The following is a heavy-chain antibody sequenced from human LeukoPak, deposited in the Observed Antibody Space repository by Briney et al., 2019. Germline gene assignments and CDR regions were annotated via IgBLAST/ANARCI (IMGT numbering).Heavy chain of an antibody. D-gene: IGHD3-16*01. CDR3: ATDLMTRGKFDY. V-gene: IGHV1-24*01. J-gene: IGHJ4*02. CDR2: FDPEDGET. Sequence: ASVTVSCKVSGYTLTELSMHWVRQAPGKGLEWMGGFDPEDGETIYAQKFQGRVTITEDTSTDTAYMELSSLRSEDTAVYYCATDLMTRGKFDYWGQGTLVTVSS. CDR1: GYTLTELS.